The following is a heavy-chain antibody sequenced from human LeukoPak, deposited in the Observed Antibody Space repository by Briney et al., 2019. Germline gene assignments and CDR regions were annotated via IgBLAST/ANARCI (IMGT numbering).Heavy chain of an antibody. CDR1: GFAFSDYW. CDR3: TRDLMDYDVSTGLHHYYMDV. J-gene: IGHJ6*02. D-gene: IGHD3-9*01. CDR2: IKQDGSEK. Sequence: QAGGSLRLSCAASGFAFSDYWMSWVRQAPGKGLEWVANIKQDGSEKYYVDSAKGRFTISRDNAKNTLYLQMNTLRVEDTAVYYCTRDLMDYDVSTGLHHYYMDVWGQGTTVTVSS. V-gene: IGHV3-7*01.